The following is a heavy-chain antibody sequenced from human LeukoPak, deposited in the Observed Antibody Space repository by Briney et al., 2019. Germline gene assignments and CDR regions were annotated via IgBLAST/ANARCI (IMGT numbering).Heavy chain of an antibody. V-gene: IGHV4-38-2*01. CDR1: GYSISSGYY. D-gene: IGHD3-10*01. Sequence: ASETLSLTCAVSGYSISSGYYWGWIRQPPGKGLEWIGSIYHSGSTYYNPSLKSRVTISVDTSKNQFSLKLSSVTAADTAVYYCARHVREVIAPFDYWGQGTLVTVSS. CDR2: IYHSGST. J-gene: IGHJ4*02. CDR3: ARHVREVIAPFDY.